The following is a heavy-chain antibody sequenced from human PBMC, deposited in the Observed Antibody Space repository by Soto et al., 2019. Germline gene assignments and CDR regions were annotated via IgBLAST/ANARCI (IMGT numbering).Heavy chain of an antibody. V-gene: IGHV4-34*01. Sequence: PSETLSLTCAVYGGSFSGYYWSWIRQPPGKGLEWIGEINHSGSTNYNPSLKSRVTISVDTSKNQFSLKLSSVTAADTAVYYCARDHLHRITIFGVVIGPNWFDPSGQGTLVTVSS. J-gene: IGHJ5*02. CDR1: GGSFSGYY. D-gene: IGHD3-3*01. CDR2: INHSGST. CDR3: ARDHLHRITIFGVVIGPNWFDP.